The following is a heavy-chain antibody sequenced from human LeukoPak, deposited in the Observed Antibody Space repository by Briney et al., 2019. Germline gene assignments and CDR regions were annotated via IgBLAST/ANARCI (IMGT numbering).Heavy chain of an antibody. J-gene: IGHJ1*01. CDR2: IKQDGSEK. D-gene: IGHD2-2*01. V-gene: IGHV3-7*01. Sequence: GGPLRLSCAASGFTFSSYWMSWVRQAPGKGLEWVANIKQDGSEKYYVDSVKGRFTISRDNAKNSLYLQMNSLRVEDTAVYYCARPPYQLLPLECFQHWGQGTLVTVSS. CDR3: ARPPYQLLPLECFQH. CDR1: GFTFSSYW.